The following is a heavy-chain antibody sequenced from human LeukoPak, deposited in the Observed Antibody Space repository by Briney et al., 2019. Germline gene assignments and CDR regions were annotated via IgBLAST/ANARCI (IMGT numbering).Heavy chain of an antibody. CDR2: MNPNSGNT. CDR1: GYTFTSYD. CDR3: ARGLGGQWLPLDY. J-gene: IGHJ4*02. V-gene: IGHV1-8*03. D-gene: IGHD6-19*01. Sequence: GASVKVSCKASGYTFTSYDINWMRQATGQGLEWMGWMNPNSGNTGYAQKFQGRVTITRNTSITTAYMELSSLRSEDTAVYYCARGLGGQWLPLDYWGQGTLVTVSS.